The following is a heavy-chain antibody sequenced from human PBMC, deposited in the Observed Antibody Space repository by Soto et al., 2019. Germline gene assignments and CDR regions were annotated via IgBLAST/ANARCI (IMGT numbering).Heavy chain of an antibody. Sequence: GESLKISCKGSGYSFTSYWISWVRQMPGKGLEWMGRIDPSDSYTNYSPSFQGHVTISADKSISTAYLQWSSLKASDTAMYYCARPGRAAAEPFDYWGQGTLVTVSS. CDR1: GYSFTSYW. V-gene: IGHV5-10-1*01. J-gene: IGHJ4*02. D-gene: IGHD6-13*01. CDR2: IDPSDSYT. CDR3: ARPGRAAAEPFDY.